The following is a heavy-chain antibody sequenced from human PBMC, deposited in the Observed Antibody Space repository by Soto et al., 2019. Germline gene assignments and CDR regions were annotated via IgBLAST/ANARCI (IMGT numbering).Heavy chain of an antibody. CDR3: ARTRFPRKKSVKNGGYMDV. CDR2: IYYSGST. V-gene: IGHV4-59*01. CDR1: GGSISSYY. D-gene: IGHD3-10*01. J-gene: IGHJ6*03. Sequence: SETLSLTCTVSGGSISSYYWSWIRQPPGKGLEWIGYIYYSGSTNYNPSLKSRVTISVDTSKNQFSLKLSSVTAADTAVYYCARTRFPRKKSVKNGGYMDVWGKGTTVTVSS.